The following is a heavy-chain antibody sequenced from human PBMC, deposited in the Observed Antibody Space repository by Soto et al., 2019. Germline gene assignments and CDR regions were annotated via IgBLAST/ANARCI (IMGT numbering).Heavy chain of an antibody. CDR3: LRESGYDCWSGHRCFDS. J-gene: IGHJ5*01. D-gene: IGHD3-3*01. CDR1: GCTFSIYA. Sequence: ASVEGSCAASGCTFSIYAMMWVRQAPGQGLEWIGLINPNSGGTNYAQKFQGWVTMTRDTSISTAYMEVGRLRSDDTAVYYCLRESGYDCWSGHRCFDSWGQGTLVTVS. V-gene: IGHV1-2*04. CDR2: INPNSGGT.